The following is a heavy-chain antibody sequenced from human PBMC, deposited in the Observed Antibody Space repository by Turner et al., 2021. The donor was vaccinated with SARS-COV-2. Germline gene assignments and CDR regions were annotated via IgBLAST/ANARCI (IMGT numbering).Heavy chain of an antibody. CDR2: ISGSGVTT. J-gene: IGHJ4*02. CDR1: GITSTSYS. Sequence: EVQLLESGGGLVQPGGSLRLSWAASGITSTSYSMSWVRQAPGKGLEWVSSISGSGVTTYYADSVKGRFTISRDSFNNMVYLQMNSLRADDMAVYYCAKGGWGAFDYWGQGILVIVSS. V-gene: IGHV3-23*01. D-gene: IGHD3-16*01. CDR3: AKGGWGAFDY.